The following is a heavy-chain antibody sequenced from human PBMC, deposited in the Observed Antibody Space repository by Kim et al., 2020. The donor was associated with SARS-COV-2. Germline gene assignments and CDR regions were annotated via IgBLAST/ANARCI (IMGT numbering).Heavy chain of an antibody. V-gene: IGHV1-46*01. CDR2: INPSGGST. D-gene: IGHD6-13*01. J-gene: IGHJ4*02. CDR1: GYTFTSYY. CDR3: ARALHPIAAAGTGELDY. Sequence: ASVKVSCKASGYTFTSYYMHWVRQAPGQGLEWMGIINPSGGSTSYAQKFQGRVTMTRDTSTSTVYMELSSLRSEDTAVYYCARALHPIAAAGTGELDYWGQGTLVTVSS.